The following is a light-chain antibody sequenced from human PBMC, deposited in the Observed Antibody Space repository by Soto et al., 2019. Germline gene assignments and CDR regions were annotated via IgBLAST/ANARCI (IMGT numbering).Light chain of an antibody. CDR3: SSYTSSSTLV. J-gene: IGLJ1*01. CDR2: EVS. V-gene: IGLV2-14*01. CDR1: SSDVGGYNY. Sequence: QSALTQPASVSGSPGQSITISCTGTSSDVGGYNYVSWYQQHPGKAPKLMICEVSNRPSGVSNRFSGSKSGNTASLTISGLQAEDESDYYFSSYTSSSTLVFGTGTKVTVL.